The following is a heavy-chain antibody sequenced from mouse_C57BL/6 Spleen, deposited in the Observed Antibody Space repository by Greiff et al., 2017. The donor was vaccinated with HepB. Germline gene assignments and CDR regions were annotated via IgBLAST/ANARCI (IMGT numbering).Heavy chain of an antibody. CDR2: ILPGSGST. CDR3: AREYYGSSPFAY. Sequence: VQLQESGAELMKPGASVKLSCKATGYTFTGYWIEWVKQRPGHGLEWIGEILPGSGSTNYNVKFKGKATFTADTSSNTAYMQLSSLTTEDSAIYYCAREYYGSSPFAYWGQGTLVTVSA. V-gene: IGHV1-9*01. J-gene: IGHJ3*01. CDR1: GYTFTGYW. D-gene: IGHD1-1*01.